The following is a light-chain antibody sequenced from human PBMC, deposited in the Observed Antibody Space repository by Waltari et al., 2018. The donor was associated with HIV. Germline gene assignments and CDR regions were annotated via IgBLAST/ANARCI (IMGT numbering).Light chain of an antibody. CDR2: DDS. CDR3: QVWDSTSDLRVV. Sequence: SYVLTQPPSVSVAPGQTARITCGGNKIGTKSVHWYQQKPGQAPVLVVYDDSGRASERFSGSISGNTATLTISTVEAGDEADYYCQVWDSTSDLRVVFGGGTELTVL. CDR1: KIGTKS. V-gene: IGLV3-21*02. J-gene: IGLJ2*01.